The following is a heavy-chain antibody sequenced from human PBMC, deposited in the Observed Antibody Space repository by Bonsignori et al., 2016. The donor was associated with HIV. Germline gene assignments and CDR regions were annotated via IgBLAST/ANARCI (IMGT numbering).Heavy chain of an antibody. CDR3: ASGRGAIDL. CDR2: FVHSENT. Sequence: QMQLQESGPGLVRPSETLSLSCSVSGASIRSYCLNWIRQTHGKETGVDRRIFVHSENTNYNPYPPRVESPLSVDTSKNQLSMNLNSVSAADTAVYYCASGRGAIDLWGQGTMVTVSS. J-gene: IGHJ3*01. D-gene: IGHD1-26*01. V-gene: IGHV4-59*01. CDR1: GASIRSYC.